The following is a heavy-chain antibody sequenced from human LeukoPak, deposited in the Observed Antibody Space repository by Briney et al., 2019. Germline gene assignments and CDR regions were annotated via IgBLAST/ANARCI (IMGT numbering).Heavy chain of an antibody. D-gene: IGHD3-9*01. V-gene: IGHV4-61*02. CDR2: IYTSGST. CDR1: GGSISSGSYY. Sequence: SQTLFLTCTVSGGSISSGSYYWSWIRQPAGKGLEWIGRIYTSGSTNYNPSLKSRVTISVDTSKNQFSLKLSSVTAADTAVYYCARELRDILTGYYMDVWGKGTTVTISS. J-gene: IGHJ6*03. CDR3: ARELRDILTGYYMDV.